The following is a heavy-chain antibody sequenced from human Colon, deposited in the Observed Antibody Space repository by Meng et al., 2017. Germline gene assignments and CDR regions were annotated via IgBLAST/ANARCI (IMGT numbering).Heavy chain of an antibody. CDR1: GYSISTGYY. J-gene: IGHJ4*02. D-gene: IGHD1-26*01. Sequence: GSLRLSCTVSGYSISTGYYWGWIRQPPGKGLEWIASIHHSGTTYYNPSLKSRVTISVDTSKNQFSLKVSSVTAADTAVYYCARGPAGATPHYFDYWGQG. CDR2: IHHSGTT. V-gene: IGHV4-38-2*02. CDR3: ARGPAGATPHYFDY.